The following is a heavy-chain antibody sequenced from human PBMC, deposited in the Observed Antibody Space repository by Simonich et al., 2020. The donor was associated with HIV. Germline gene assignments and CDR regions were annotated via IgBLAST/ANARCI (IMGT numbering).Heavy chain of an antibody. CDR1: GGSFSGYY. D-gene: IGHD2-2*01. Sequence: QVQLQQWGAGLLKPSETLSLTCAVYGGSFSGYYCSWIRQPPGKGLEWIGEITHSGSTNYNPSLKSRVTISVDTSKNQFSLKLSSVTAADTAVYYCARGFYQRLYYFDYWGQGTLVTVSS. CDR3: ARGFYQRLYYFDY. J-gene: IGHJ4*02. CDR2: ITHSGST. V-gene: IGHV4-34*01.